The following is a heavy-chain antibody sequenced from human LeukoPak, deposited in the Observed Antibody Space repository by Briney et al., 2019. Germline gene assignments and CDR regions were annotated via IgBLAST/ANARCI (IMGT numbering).Heavy chain of an antibody. D-gene: IGHD3-10*01. J-gene: IGHJ4*02. Sequence: PSETLSPTCAVYGGSFSGYYWSWIRQPPGKGLEWIGEINHSGSTNYNPSLKSRVTISVDTSKNQFSLKLSSVTAADTAVYYCARGRSGSYYPPLLYWGQGTLVTVSS. CDR1: GGSFSGYY. V-gene: IGHV4-34*01. CDR3: ARGRSGSYYPPLLY. CDR2: INHSGST.